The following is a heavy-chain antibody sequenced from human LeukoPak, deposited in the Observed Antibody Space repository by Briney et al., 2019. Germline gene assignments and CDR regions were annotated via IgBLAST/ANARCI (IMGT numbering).Heavy chain of an antibody. Sequence: PGGSLRLSCAASGFTFSSYWMHWVRQASGKGLVWVSRINSDGSSTSYADSVKGRFTISRDNAKNTLYLQMNSLYYCARAEGAYLGIDYWGQGTLVTVSS. D-gene: IGHD3-10*01. CDR2: INSDGSST. V-gene: IGHV3-74*01. J-gene: IGHJ4*02. CDR1: GFTFSSYW. CDR3: LGIDY.